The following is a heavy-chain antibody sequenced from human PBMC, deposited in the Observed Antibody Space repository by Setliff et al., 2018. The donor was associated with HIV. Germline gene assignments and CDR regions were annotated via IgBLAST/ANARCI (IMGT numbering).Heavy chain of an antibody. CDR2: ISGYNGNT. Sequence: ASVKVSCKASGYTFTSYYMHWVRQAPGQGLEWMGWISGYNGNTDYAQSLQGRVTMTTDTSTSTAYMELRSLRSDDTAVYYCARAYPWGYVDYYYMDVWGKGTTVTVSS. D-gene: IGHD3-16*01. V-gene: IGHV1-18*04. J-gene: IGHJ6*03. CDR3: ARAYPWGYVDYYYMDV. CDR1: GYTFTSYY.